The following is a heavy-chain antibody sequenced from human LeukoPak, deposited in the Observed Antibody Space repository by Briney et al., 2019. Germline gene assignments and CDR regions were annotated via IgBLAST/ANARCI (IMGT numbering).Heavy chain of an antibody. CDR2: ISGSGGST. CDR3: AKDARNYYGSGTHYYYGMDV. CDR1: GFTFSSYA. Sequence: GGSLRLSCAASGFTFSSYAMSWVRQAPGKGLEWVSGISGSGGSTYYADSVKGRFTISRDNSKNTLYLQMNSLRAEDTAVYYCAKDARNYYGSGTHYYYGMDVWGQGTTVTVSS. D-gene: IGHD3-10*01. V-gene: IGHV3-23*01. J-gene: IGHJ6*02.